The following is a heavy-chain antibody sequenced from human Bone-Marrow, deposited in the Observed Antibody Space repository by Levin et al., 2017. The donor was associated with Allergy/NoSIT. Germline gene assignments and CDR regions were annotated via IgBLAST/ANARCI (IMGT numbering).Heavy chain of an antibody. CDR3: ARVDSTNWYYFDN. CDR1: GFTFGDYG. CDR2: ISGSGGGT. V-gene: IGHV3-23*01. D-gene: IGHD2-2*01. Sequence: PGGSLRLSCVASGFTFGDYGMTWVRQSPGKGLEWVSSISGSGGGTFYGGSVRGRFTISRDNSKNTLFLQMSSLRSDDTALYFCARVDSTNWYYFDNWGQGTQVTVSS. J-gene: IGHJ4*02.